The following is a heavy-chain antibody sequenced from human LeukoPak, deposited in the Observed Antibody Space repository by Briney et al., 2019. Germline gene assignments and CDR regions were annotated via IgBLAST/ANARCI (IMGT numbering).Heavy chain of an antibody. CDR3: ARLCGGDCYSGLDY. Sequence: GGSLRLSCAASGFTFSSYEMNWVRQAPGRGREYLSYISSGSSTISYADSVKGRFTISRDNAKNSLYLQMNSLRAEDTAVYYCARLCGGDCYSGLDYWGQGTLVTVSS. D-gene: IGHD2-21*02. CDR2: ISSGSSTI. CDR1: GFTFSSYE. V-gene: IGHV3-48*03. J-gene: IGHJ4*02.